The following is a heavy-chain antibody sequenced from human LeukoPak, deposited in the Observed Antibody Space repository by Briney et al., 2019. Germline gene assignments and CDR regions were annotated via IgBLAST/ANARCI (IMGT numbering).Heavy chain of an antibody. J-gene: IGHJ4*02. CDR3: AKDRYHYDSSAFDY. CDR1: GFTFSTYG. V-gene: IGHV3-30*02. Sequence: PGGSLRLPCAASGFTFSTYGMHWVRQAPGKGLEWVAFIRYDGSNKYYADSVKGRFTISRDNSKNTLYLLMNSLRAEDTAVYYCAKDRYHYDSSAFDYWGQGTLVTVSS. D-gene: IGHD3-22*01. CDR2: IRYDGSNK.